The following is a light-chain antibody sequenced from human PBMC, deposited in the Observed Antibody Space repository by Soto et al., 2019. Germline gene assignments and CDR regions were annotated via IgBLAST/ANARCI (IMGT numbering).Light chain of an antibody. CDR3: CSYAGSYTYV. V-gene: IGLV2-11*01. J-gene: IGLJ1*01. CDR1: SSDVGGYNY. Sequence: QSVLTQPRSVSGSPGQSVTISCTGTSSDVGGYNYVSWYQQHPGKAPKLMIYDVSQRPSGVPDRCSGSKSGNTASLTISGLQAEDEADYYCCSYAGSYTYVFGTGTKVTVL. CDR2: DVS.